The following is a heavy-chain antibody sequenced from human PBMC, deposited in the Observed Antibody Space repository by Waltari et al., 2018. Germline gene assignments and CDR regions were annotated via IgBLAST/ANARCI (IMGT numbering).Heavy chain of an antibody. CDR1: GWSFSDYY. J-gene: IGHJ5*02. CDR3: ARVGMITTRVKNWFDP. CDR2: INHSGST. D-gene: IGHD3-16*01. Sequence: QVQLQQWGAGLLKPSETLSLTCAVYGWSFSDYYWSWIRQPPGKGLEWIGEINHSGSTYYNPSLKSRVTISVDTSKNQISLKLSSVTAADTSVYYCARVGMITTRVKNWFDPWGQGTLVTVSS. V-gene: IGHV4-34*01.